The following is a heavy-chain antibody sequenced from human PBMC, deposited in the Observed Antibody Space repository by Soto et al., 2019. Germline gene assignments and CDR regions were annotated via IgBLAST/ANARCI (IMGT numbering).Heavy chain of an antibody. CDR3: AGYIAAAANYYYYYYLDV. V-gene: IGHV4-59*08. CDR1: SGSISSYY. J-gene: IGHJ6*03. D-gene: IGHD6-13*01. CDR2: IYYSVST. Sequence: SETLALTCTASSGSISSYYWSLIRQPPGKGLEWIGYIYYSVSTNYTPSLKSRVTISVDTSKNQFSLKLSSVTAADTAVYYCAGYIAAAANYYYYYYLDVWGKGTTVTVSS.